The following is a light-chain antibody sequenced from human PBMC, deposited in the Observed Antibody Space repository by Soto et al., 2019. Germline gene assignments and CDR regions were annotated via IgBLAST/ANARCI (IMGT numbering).Light chain of an antibody. J-gene: IGKJ4*01. Sequence: IQIPHSPSPLSASVGDRVPITCRARPSIKTWLAWYQQKPGTAPKFLLYAASPLESGVPSRFSGSGSGTEFTLTISSLQADDFATYFCQQYDDYPRTFGGGTKVEIK. V-gene: IGKV1-5*01. CDR3: QQYDDYPRT. CDR1: PSIKTW. CDR2: AAS.